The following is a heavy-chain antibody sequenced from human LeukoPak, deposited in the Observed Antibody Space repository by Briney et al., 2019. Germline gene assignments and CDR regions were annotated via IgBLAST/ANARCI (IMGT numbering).Heavy chain of an antibody. Sequence: GGSLRLSCAASGFTFSSFWMTWVRQAPGKGLEWVANIRQDGNEKFYVDSVKGRFTISRDNARNSVYLQMNSLRAEDTAVYYCARNYYGSGSYYPFDYWGQGTLVTVSS. CDR3: ARNYYGSGSYYPFDY. CDR2: IRQDGNEK. J-gene: IGHJ4*02. CDR1: GFTFSSFW. D-gene: IGHD3-10*01. V-gene: IGHV3-7*01.